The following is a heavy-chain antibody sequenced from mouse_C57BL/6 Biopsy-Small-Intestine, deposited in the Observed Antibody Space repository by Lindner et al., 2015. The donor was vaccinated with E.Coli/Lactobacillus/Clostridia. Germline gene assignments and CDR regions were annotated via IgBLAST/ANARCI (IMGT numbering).Heavy chain of an antibody. J-gene: IGHJ2*01. V-gene: IGHV1-14*01. CDR3: ARKGYGGALDY. Sequence: VQLQESGPETVEPGASVKMSCKASGYTFTSYVIHWVRQKPGQGLDWIGYINPYNDNTKSNEKFKGKATLTLDKSSNTSYMELSSLTSEDSAVYYCARKGYGGALDYWGHGTTLTVSS. CDR1: GYTFTSYV. D-gene: IGHD2-2*01. CDR2: INPYNDNT.